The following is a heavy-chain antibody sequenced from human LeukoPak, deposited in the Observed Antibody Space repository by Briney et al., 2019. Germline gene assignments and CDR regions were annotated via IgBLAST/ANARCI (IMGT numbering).Heavy chain of an antibody. CDR2: IYYSGST. CDR3: ARRVHSSSWSSYFDY. V-gene: IGHV4-39*01. CDR1: GGSISSSSYY. J-gene: IGHJ4*02. D-gene: IGHD6-13*01. Sequence: SETLSLTCTVSGGSISSSSYYWGWIRQPPGKGLGWIGSIYYSGSTYYNPSLKSRVTISVDTSKNQFSLKLSSVTAADTAVYYCARRVHSSSWSSYFDYWGQETLVTVSS.